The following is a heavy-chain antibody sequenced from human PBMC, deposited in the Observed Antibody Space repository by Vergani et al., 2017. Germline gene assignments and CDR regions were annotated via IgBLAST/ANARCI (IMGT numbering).Heavy chain of an antibody. D-gene: IGHD3-10*01. J-gene: IGHJ4*02. CDR2: IYYSGST. Sequence: QVQLQESGPGLVKPSQTLSLTCTVSGGSISSGDYYWSWIRQPPGKGLEWIGYIYYSGSTYYNPSLKSRVTISVDTSKNQFSLKLSSVTAADTAVYYCARQTYYYGSGSLPYFDYWGQGTLVTVSS. CDR1: GGSISSGDYY. V-gene: IGHV4-30-4*01. CDR3: ARQTYYYGSGSLPYFDY.